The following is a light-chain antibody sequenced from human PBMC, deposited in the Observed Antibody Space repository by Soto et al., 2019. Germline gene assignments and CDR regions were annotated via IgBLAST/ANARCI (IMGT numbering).Light chain of an antibody. CDR1: QTMRSSH. V-gene: IGKV3-20*01. J-gene: IGKJ4*01. CDR2: TAS. Sequence: EIVLTQSPATLSLSPGDRATLSCRASQTMRSSHLAWYQQKPGQAPRLLIYTASTRTFDVPDRFSGSGSGTVFTLATTRLQSEDFAVYYCQHYGNSVTFGGGTRVEIK. CDR3: QHYGNSVT.